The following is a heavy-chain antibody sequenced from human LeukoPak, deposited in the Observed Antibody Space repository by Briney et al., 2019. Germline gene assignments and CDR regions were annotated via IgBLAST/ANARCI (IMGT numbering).Heavy chain of an antibody. CDR2: IYYSGST. J-gene: IGHJ6*03. D-gene: IGHD6-13*01. CDR1: GGSISSYY. V-gene: IGHV4-59*01. CDR3: AREESWSHMDV. Sequence: PSETLSLTCTVSGGSISSYYWSWIRQPPGKGLEWIGYIYYSGSTNYNPSLKSRVTISVDTSKNQFSLKLSSVTAADTAVYYCAREESWSHMDVWGKGTTVTVSS.